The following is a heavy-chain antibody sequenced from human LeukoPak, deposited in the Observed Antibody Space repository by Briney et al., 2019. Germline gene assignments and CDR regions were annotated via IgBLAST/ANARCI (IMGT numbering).Heavy chain of an antibody. CDR2: ISYDGSNK. CDR1: GFTFSSYA. Sequence: GGSLRLSCAASGFTFSSYAMHWVRQAPGKGLEWVAVISYDGSNKYYAYSVKGRFTISRDNSKNNLYLQMNSLRDEDTAVYYCARDGSLSGSFSRPYFDYWGQGTLVTASS. CDR3: ARDGSLSGSFSRPYFDY. D-gene: IGHD1-26*01. V-gene: IGHV3-30*04. J-gene: IGHJ4*02.